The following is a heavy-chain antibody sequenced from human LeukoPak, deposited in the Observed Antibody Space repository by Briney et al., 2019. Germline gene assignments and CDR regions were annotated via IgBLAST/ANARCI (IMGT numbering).Heavy chain of an antibody. CDR3: AREGDYGDYFPAFDI. Sequence: GGSLRLSCAASGFTFSSYAMHWVRQAPGKGLEWVAVISYDGSNKYYADSVKGRFTISRDNSKNTLYLQMNSLRAEDTAVYYCAREGDYGDYFPAFDIWGQGTMVTVSS. V-gene: IGHV3-30-3*01. CDR1: GFTFSSYA. J-gene: IGHJ3*02. D-gene: IGHD4-17*01. CDR2: ISYDGSNK.